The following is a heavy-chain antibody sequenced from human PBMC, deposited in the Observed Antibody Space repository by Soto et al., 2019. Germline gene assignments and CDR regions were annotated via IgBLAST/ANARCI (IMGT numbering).Heavy chain of an antibody. CDR2: ISSSSSYI. CDR1: GFTFSSYS. J-gene: IGHJ6*02. V-gene: IGHV3-21*01. CDR3: ARGQPAYYGSNGMDV. Sequence: EVQLVESGGGLVKPGGSLRLSCAASGFTFSSYSMNWVRQAPGKGLEWVSSISSSSSYIYYADSVKGRFTISRDNAKNSLYLQMNSLRAEDTAVYYCARGQPAYYGSNGMDVWGQGTTVTVSS. D-gene: IGHD3-10*01.